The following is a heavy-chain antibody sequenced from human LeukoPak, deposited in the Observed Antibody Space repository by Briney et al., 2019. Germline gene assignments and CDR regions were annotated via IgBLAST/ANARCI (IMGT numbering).Heavy chain of an antibody. V-gene: IGHV3-30-3*01. CDR2: ISYDGSNK. CDR3: ASTSGEYIGYFDY. J-gene: IGHJ4*02. Sequence: GGSLRLSCAAPGFTFSSYAMHWVRQAPGKGLEWVAVISYDGSNKYYADSVKGRFTISRDNSKNTLYLQMNSLRAEDTAVYYCASTSGEYIGYFDYWGQGTLVTVSS. CDR1: GFTFSSYA. D-gene: IGHD6-6*01.